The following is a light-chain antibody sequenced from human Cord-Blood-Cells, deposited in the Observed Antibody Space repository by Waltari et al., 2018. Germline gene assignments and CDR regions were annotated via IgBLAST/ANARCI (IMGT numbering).Light chain of an antibody. V-gene: IGLV2-23*01. CDR2: EGS. CDR3: CSYAGSSTWV. Sequence: QSALTQPASVSGSPGQSITISCTGTSRDVGSYNLVSWYQQHPGNAPKPMFYEGSKRPSGVSNRFSGSKSGNTASLTISGLQAEDEADYYCCSYAGSSTWVFGGGTKLTVL. J-gene: IGLJ3*02. CDR1: SRDVGSYNL.